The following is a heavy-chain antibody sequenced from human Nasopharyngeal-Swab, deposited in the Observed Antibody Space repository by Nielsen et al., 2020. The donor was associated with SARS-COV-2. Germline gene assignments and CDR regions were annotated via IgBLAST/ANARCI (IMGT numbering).Heavy chain of an antibody. Sequence: VREAAGKGLEWVAVISYDGSNKYYADSVKGRFTISRDNCKKTLYLQMNSLRAEDTAVYYCAKDRGYSSSWYIFDYWGQGTLVTVSS. V-gene: IGHV3-30*18. CDR3: AKDRGYSSSWYIFDY. D-gene: IGHD6-13*01. J-gene: IGHJ4*02. CDR2: ISYDGSNK.